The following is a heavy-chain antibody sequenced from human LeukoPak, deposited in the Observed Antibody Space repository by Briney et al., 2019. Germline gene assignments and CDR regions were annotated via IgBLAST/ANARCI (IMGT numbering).Heavy chain of an antibody. Sequence: SETLSLTCSVSGGSIRSHYWSWVRQPPGKGLEWIGYFYYSGSTTYNPSLKSRVTISVDTSKNQFSLKLTSVTAADTAVYYCARSGFCSGGSCYATGLFDYWGQGTLVTVPS. CDR3: ARSGFCSGGSCYATGLFDY. CDR1: GGSIRSHY. D-gene: IGHD2-15*01. J-gene: IGHJ4*02. V-gene: IGHV4-59*08. CDR2: FYYSGST.